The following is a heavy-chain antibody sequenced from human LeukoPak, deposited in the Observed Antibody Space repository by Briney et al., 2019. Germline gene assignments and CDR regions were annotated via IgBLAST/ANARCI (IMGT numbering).Heavy chain of an antibody. Sequence: GGSLRLSCAASGFTFSSYAMHWVRQAPGKGLEWVAVILYDGSNKYYADSVKGRFTISRDNSKNTLYLRMNSLRAEDTAVYYCARADTMVRGVIYFDYWGQGTLVTVSS. CDR1: GFTFSSYA. J-gene: IGHJ4*02. D-gene: IGHD3-10*01. CDR3: ARADTMVRGVIYFDY. CDR2: ILYDGSNK. V-gene: IGHV3-30-3*01.